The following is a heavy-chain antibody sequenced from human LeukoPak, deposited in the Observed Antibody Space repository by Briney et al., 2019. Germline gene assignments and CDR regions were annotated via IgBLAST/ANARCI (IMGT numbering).Heavy chain of an antibody. Sequence: GGSLRLSCAASGFTFSSYAMHWVRQAPGKGLEWVAVISYDGSNKYYADSVKGRFTISRDNSKNTLYLQMNSLRSEDTAVYYCATDRLRVAAGGDAFDIWGQGTMVTVSS. CDR1: GFTFSSYA. CDR2: ISYDGSNK. CDR3: ATDRLRVAAGGDAFDI. D-gene: IGHD5/OR15-5a*01. J-gene: IGHJ3*02. V-gene: IGHV3-30-3*01.